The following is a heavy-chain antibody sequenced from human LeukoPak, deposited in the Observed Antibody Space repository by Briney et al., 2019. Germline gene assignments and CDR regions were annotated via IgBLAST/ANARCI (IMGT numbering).Heavy chain of an antibody. D-gene: IGHD3-3*01. CDR3: ATMASYYDFWSGYYKPGSRPISGPAAFDY. Sequence: GGSLRLSCAASGFTFSDYYMSWIRQAPGKGLEWVSYISSSGSTIYYADSVKGRFTISRDNAKNSLYLQMNSLRAEDTAVYYCATMASYYDFWSGYYKPGSRPISGPAAFDYWGQGTLVTVSS. J-gene: IGHJ4*02. CDR2: ISSSGSTI. CDR1: GFTFSDYY. V-gene: IGHV3-11*04.